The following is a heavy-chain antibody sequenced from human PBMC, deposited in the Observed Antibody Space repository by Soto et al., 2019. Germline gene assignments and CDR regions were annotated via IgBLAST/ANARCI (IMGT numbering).Heavy chain of an antibody. D-gene: IGHD2-15*01. CDR2: IIPIFGTA. CDR3: ARDIVANPYCGGGSCYSSGLVYFDY. V-gene: IGHV1-69*01. Sequence: QVQLVQSGAEVKKPGSSVKVSCKASGGTFSSYAISWVRQAPGQGLEWMGGIIPIFGTANYAQKFQGRVTIAADESTSKAYMELSSLRSEDTAGYYCARDIVANPYCGGGSCYSSGLVYFDYWGQGTLVTVSS. CDR1: GGTFSSYA. J-gene: IGHJ4*02.